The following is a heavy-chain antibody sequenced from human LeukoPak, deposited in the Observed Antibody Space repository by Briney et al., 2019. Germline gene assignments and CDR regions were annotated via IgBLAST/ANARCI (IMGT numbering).Heavy chain of an antibody. V-gene: IGHV4-34*01. CDR2: INQSGNT. J-gene: IGHJ5*02. CDR3: ARGRGNSGLVDWFDP. CDR1: GGSFSGYY. D-gene: IGHD5-12*01. Sequence: SETLSLTCAVYGGSFSGYYWSWIRQPPGKGLEWIGEINQSGNTNYNPSLKSRVTILEDMSRNQFSLKLTSVTAADTAVYYCARGRGNSGLVDWFDPWGQGTQVTISS.